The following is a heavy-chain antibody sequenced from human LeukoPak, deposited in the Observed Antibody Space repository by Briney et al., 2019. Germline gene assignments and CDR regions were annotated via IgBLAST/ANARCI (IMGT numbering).Heavy chain of an antibody. V-gene: IGHV1-2*02. J-gene: IGHJ4*02. CDR1: GYTFTDYY. CDR3: ARLSSGWYAVY. D-gene: IGHD6-19*01. Sequence: ASVKVSCKTSGYTFTDYYMHWVRQAPGQGLEWMGWINPNSGDTNYAQKFQGRVTMTRDTSISTAYMDLSSLRSDDTAVYYCARLSSGWYAVYWGQGTLVTVSS. CDR2: INPNSGDT.